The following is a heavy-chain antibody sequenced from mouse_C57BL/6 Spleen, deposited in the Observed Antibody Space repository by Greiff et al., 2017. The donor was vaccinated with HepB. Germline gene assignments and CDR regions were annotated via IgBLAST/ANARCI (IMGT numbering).Heavy chain of an antibody. J-gene: IGHJ3*01. Sequence: VQLHQSGAELVRPGTSVKVSCKASGYAFTNYLIEWVKQRPGQGLEWIGVINPGSGGTNYNEKFKGKATLTADKSSSTAYMQLSSLTSEDSAVYFCARKANWAFAYWGQGTLVTVSA. CDR1: GYAFTNYL. D-gene: IGHD4-1*01. V-gene: IGHV1-54*01. CDR2: INPGSGGT. CDR3: ARKANWAFAY.